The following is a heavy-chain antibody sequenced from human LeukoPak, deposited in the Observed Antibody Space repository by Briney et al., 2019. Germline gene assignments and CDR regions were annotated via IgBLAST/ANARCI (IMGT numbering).Heavy chain of an antibody. CDR2: INHSGST. CDR3: ARAVCSGGSCYRRTPFDY. J-gene: IGHJ4*02. D-gene: IGHD2-15*01. CDR1: GYSISSGYY. Sequence: PSETLSLTCAVSGYSISSGYYWGWIRQPPGKGLEWIGEINHSGSTNYNPSLKSRVTISVDTSKNQFSLKLSSVTAADTAVYYCARAVCSGGSCYRRTPFDYWGQGTLVTVSS. V-gene: IGHV4-38-2*01.